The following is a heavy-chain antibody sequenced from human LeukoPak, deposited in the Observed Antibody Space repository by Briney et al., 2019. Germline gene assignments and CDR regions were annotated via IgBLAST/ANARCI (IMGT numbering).Heavy chain of an antibody. CDR1: GGSFSGYY. V-gene: IGHV4-34*01. Sequence: PSETLSLTCAVYGGSFSGYYWSWIRQPPGKGLEWIGEINHSGSTNYNPSLKSRVTISVDTSKNQFSLKLSSVTAADTAVYYCARDNFYNSGGGMEDGFDIWGQGTMVTVSS. J-gene: IGHJ3*02. CDR3: ARDNFYNSGGGMEDGFDI. CDR2: INHSGST. D-gene: IGHD3-10*01.